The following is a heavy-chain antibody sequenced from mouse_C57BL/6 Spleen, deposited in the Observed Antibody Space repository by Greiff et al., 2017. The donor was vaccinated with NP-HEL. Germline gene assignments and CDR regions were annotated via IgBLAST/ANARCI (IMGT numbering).Heavy chain of an antibody. CDR1: GFTFSSYA. D-gene: IGHD2-14*01. J-gene: IGHJ2*01. CDR3: ARYRRQFTLDY. CDR2: ISDGGSYT. Sequence: EVKVEESGGGLVKPGGSLKLSCAASGFTFSSYAMSWVRQTPEKRLEWVATISDGGSYTYYPDNVKGRFTISRDNAKNNLYLQMSHLKSEDTAMYYCARYRRQFTLDYWGQGTTLTVAS. V-gene: IGHV5-4*03.